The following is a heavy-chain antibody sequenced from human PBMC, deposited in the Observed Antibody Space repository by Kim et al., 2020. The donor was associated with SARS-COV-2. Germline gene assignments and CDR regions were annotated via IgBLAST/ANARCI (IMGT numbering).Heavy chain of an antibody. V-gene: IGHV3-64*01. D-gene: IGHD6-13*01. Sequence: GGSLRLSCAASGFSFSSYAMHWVRQAPGKGLEHVSAISSNGVSTYYANSVKGRFTISRDNSKNTVYLQVGSLRAEDMAVYYCVRGRAGQLVRYLDYWGQGTLVTVSS. CDR1: GFSFSSYA. CDR2: ISSNGVST. J-gene: IGHJ4*02. CDR3: VRGRAGQLVRYLDY.